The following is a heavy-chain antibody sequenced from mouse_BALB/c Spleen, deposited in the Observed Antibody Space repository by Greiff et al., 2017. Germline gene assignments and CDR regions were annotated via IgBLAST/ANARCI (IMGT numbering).Heavy chain of an antibody. CDR3: TRLLRLRGAMDY. V-gene: IGHV1S127*01. Sequence: QVQLQQPGAELVKPGASVKMSCKASGYTFTSYWMHWVKQRPGQGLEWIGTIDPSDSYTSYNQKFKGKATLTVDTSSSTAYMQLSSLTSEDSAVYYCTRLLRLRGAMDYWGQGTSVTVSS. CDR2: IDPSDSYT. D-gene: IGHD1-2*01. CDR1: GYTFTSYW. J-gene: IGHJ4*01.